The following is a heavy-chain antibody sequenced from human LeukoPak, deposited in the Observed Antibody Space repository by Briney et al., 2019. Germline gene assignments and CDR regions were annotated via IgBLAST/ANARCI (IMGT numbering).Heavy chain of an antibody. D-gene: IGHD5-18*01. CDR3: ARVRYSYTGIIDY. J-gene: IGHJ4*02. Sequence: PGGSLRLSCAASGFTFSDYWMHWVRQAPGKGLVWVSRINTDGTSTKYADSVKGRFTISRDNARNTVYLQMNSLRAEDTAVYYCARVRYSYTGIIDYWGQGTLVTVSS. V-gene: IGHV3-74*01. CDR2: INTDGTST. CDR1: GFTFSDYW.